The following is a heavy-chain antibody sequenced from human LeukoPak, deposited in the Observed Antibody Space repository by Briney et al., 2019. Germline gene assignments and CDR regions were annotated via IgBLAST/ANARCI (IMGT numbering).Heavy chain of an antibody. Sequence: SQTLSLTCTVSGGSISSGGYYWSWIRQHPGKGLEWIGYIYYSGSTYYNPSLKSRVTISVDTSKNQFSLKLSSVTAADTAVYYCARVLDILTGPNPINRFDPWGQGTLVTVSS. CDR3: ARVLDILTGPNPINRFDP. V-gene: IGHV4-31*03. CDR1: GGSISSGGYY. J-gene: IGHJ5*02. CDR2: IYYSGST. D-gene: IGHD3-9*01.